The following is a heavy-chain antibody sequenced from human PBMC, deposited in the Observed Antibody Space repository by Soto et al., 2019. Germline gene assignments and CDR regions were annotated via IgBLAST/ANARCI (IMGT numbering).Heavy chain of an antibody. CDR1: GFTFSSYS. V-gene: IGHV3-21*01. CDR2: ISSSSSYI. CDR3: ATLVGCSGGSCYGDYYFDY. Sequence: EVQLVESGGGLVKPGGSLRLSCAASGFTFSSYSMNWVRQAPGKGLEWVSSISSSSSYIYYADSVKGRFTISRDNAKNALYRQMNSLRAEDTAVYYCATLVGCSGGSCYGDYYFDYWGQGPPVTVSS. D-gene: IGHD2-15*01. J-gene: IGHJ4*02.